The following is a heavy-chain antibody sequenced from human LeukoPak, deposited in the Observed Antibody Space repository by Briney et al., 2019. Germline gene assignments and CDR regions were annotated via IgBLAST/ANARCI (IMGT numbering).Heavy chain of an antibody. D-gene: IGHD6-6*01. Sequence: PGGSLRLSCAASGFTFSSYSMNWVRQAPGKGLEWVSSISSSSSYIYYADSVKGRFTISRDNAKNSLYLQMNSLRAEDTAVYYCARGHYSSSSGPRVNYYYMDVWGKGTTVTVSS. V-gene: IGHV3-21*01. J-gene: IGHJ6*03. CDR2: ISSSSSYI. CDR1: GFTFSSYS. CDR3: ARGHYSSSSGPRVNYYYMDV.